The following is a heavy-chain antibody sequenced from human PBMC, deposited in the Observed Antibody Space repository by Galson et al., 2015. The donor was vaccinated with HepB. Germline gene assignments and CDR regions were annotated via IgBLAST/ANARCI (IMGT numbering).Heavy chain of an antibody. V-gene: IGHV1-18*01. D-gene: IGHD3-22*01. CDR3: ARAGYYESSGYYRDWYFDL. J-gene: IGHJ2*01. Sequence: SVKVSCKASGYTFISYGISWVRQAPRQGLEWMGWISPYNGNTNYAQKLQGRVTMTTDTSTSTAYMELRNLRSDDTAVYYCARAGYYESSGYYRDWYFDLWGRGTLVTVSS. CDR2: ISPYNGNT. CDR1: GYTFISYG.